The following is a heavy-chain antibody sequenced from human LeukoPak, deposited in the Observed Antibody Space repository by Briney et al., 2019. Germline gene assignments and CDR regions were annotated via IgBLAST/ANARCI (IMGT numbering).Heavy chain of an antibody. CDR1: GFTFSSYA. V-gene: IGHV3-23*01. CDR3: AFARAGILAAAFDY. D-gene: IGHD6-13*01. CDR2: IVGSGADT. J-gene: IGHJ4*02. Sequence: GGSLRLSCAVSGFTFSSYAMTWVRRAPGKGLEWVSGIVGSGADTYYADSVKGRFTISRDNSKDTLYLQINSLRPEDTAVYYCAFARAGILAAAFDYWGQGTLVTVSS.